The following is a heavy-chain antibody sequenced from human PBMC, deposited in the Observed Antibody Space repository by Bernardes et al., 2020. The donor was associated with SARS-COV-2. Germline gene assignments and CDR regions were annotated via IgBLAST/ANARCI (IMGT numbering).Heavy chain of an antibody. CDR1: GFTLSSHW. Sequence: GGSLRLSCAASGFTLSSHWVHWVRQAPGKGLVWVSRINIDATVTNYAASVKGRFTISRDNARVTVYLQMNNLRVDDTAVYYCTRAGDYRFDLWGHGTLVSVSS. CDR3: TRAGDYRFDL. V-gene: IGHV3-74*01. J-gene: IGHJ2*01. D-gene: IGHD4-17*01. CDR2: INIDATVT.